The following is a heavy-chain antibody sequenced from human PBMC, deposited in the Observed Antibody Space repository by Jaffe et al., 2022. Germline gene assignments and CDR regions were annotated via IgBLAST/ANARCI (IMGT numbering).Heavy chain of an antibody. CDR2: ISYDGSHK. Sequence: QVQLVQSGGGVVQPGRSLRLSCAASGFTFSSYGMHWVRQAPGKGLEWVAVISYDGSHKYYADSVKGRFTISRDNSKNTLYLQMNSLRAEDTAVYYCAKDPVDTAMVTVAPYYYYMDVWGKGTTVTVSS. CDR3: AKDPVDTAMVTVAPYYYYMDV. V-gene: IGHV3-30*18. D-gene: IGHD5-18*01. CDR1: GFTFSSYG. J-gene: IGHJ6*03.